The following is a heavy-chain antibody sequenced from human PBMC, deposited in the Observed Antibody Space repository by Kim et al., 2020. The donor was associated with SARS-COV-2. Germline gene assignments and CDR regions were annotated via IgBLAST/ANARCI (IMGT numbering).Heavy chain of an antibody. CDR1: GGSISSGSYY. V-gene: IGHV4-61*02. CDR2: IYTSGST. Sequence: SETLSHTCTVSGGSISSGSYYWSWIRQPAGKGLEWIGRIYTSGSTNYNPSLKSRVTISVDTSKNQFSLKLSSVTAADTAVYYCARGGLSSSWGQGTLVTVSS. CDR3: ARGGLSSS. J-gene: IGHJ5*02. D-gene: IGHD5-12*01.